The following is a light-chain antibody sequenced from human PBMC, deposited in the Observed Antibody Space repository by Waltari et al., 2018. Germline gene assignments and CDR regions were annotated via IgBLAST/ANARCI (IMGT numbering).Light chain of an antibody. CDR2: GAS. CDR3: QQYNFWPPLT. Sequence: EIVMTQSPATLSVSPGERATLSCRASESVTSNVAWYQQTPGQAPRLLIFGASSRATGIPARFSGSGSGTEFTLTISSLQSEDSAVYYCQQYNFWPPLTFGGGTKVEIK. J-gene: IGKJ4*01. V-gene: IGKV3-15*01. CDR1: ESVTSN.